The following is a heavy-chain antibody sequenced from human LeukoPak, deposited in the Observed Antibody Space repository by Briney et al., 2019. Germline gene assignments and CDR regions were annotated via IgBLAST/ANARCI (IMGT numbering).Heavy chain of an antibody. V-gene: IGHV3-21*01. CDR2: ISSSSSYI. CDR3: ARSNHGEGVYYYYYYMDV. CDR1: GFTFSSYS. Sequence: GGSLRLSCAASGFTFSSYSMNWVRQAPGKGLEWVSSISSSSSYIYYADSVKGRFTISRDNAKNSLYLQMNSLRAEDTAVYYCARSNHGEGVYYYYYYMDVWGKGTTVTLSS. D-gene: IGHD2-21*01. J-gene: IGHJ6*03.